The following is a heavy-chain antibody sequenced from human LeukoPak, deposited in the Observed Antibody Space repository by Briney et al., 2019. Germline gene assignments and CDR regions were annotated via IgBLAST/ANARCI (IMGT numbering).Heavy chain of an antibody. Sequence: ASVKVSCKASGYTFSSYGISWVRQAPGQGLEWMGWISAYNGNTNYAQKLQGRVTMTTDTSTSTAYMELRSLRSDDTAVHYCARDLPHPIVATTYYFDYWGQGTLVTVSS. CDR3: ARDLPHPIVATTYYFDY. CDR1: GYTFSSYG. CDR2: ISAYNGNT. J-gene: IGHJ4*02. V-gene: IGHV1-18*01. D-gene: IGHD5-12*01.